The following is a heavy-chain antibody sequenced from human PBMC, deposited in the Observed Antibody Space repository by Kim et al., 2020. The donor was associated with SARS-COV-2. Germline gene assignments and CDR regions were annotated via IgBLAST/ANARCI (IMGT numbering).Heavy chain of an antibody. CDR3: ARGVYSGSPGDY. D-gene: IGHD1-26*01. CDR1: GYPFTTRY. J-gene: IGHJ4*02. CDR2: INPTGGST. Sequence: ASVKVSCKASGYPFTTRYLHWVRQAPGQGLEWVGIINPTGGSTTYAQKFQGRVTMTREASTHTVYMELSNLTSEDTAVYYCARGVYSGSPGDYWGQGTLVIVSS. V-gene: IGHV1-46*01.